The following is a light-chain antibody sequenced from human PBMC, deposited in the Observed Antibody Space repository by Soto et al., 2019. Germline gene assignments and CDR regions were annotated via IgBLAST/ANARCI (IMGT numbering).Light chain of an antibody. Sequence: EVVLTQSPATLSLSPGERATLSCRASENVRTFVDWYQQKPGQAPRLLIYGASNRATGIPVRFSGSGSGTDFTLTISNLEPEDFAVYYCQQHSHWPPWTFGQGTRVEIQ. CDR3: QQHSHWPPWT. V-gene: IGKV3-11*01. CDR2: GAS. J-gene: IGKJ1*01. CDR1: ENVRTF.